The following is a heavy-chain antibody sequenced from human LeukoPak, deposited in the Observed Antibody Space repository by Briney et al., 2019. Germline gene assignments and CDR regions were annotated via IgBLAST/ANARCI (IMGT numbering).Heavy chain of an antibody. CDR3: ARQGSGWTIYYFDY. CDR1: GGSISSYY. CDR2: ISYRESS. Sequence: SETLSLTCTVSGGSISSYYWSWMRQPPGKGLEWIGDISYRESSNYNPSLKSRVSISVDTSKNQFSLKLSSVTAADTAVYYCARQGSGWTIYYFDYWGQGTLVTVSS. J-gene: IGHJ4*02. D-gene: IGHD6-19*01. V-gene: IGHV4-59*08.